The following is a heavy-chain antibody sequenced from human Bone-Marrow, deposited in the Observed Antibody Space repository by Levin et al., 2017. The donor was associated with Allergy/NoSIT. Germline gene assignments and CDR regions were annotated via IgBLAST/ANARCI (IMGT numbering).Heavy chain of an antibody. CDR2: INSAGNTI. CDR1: GLNFRSNW. Sequence: GGSLRLSCAASGLNFRSNWMHWVRQAPGKGLVWVARINSAGNTINYADSVKGRFTISRDSAKNTLFLQMNSLRVEDTAVYYCARLGMWGQGTLVTVSS. D-gene: IGHD1-14*01. CDR3: ARLGM. V-gene: IGHV3-74*01. J-gene: IGHJ4*02.